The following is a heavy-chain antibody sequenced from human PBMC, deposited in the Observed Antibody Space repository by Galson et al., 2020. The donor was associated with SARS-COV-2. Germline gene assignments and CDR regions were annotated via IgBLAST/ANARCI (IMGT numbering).Heavy chain of an antibody. CDR1: GGSISSGSYY. J-gene: IGHJ5*02. CDR2: IHTSGNT. CDR3: ARGPVAGTGS. V-gene: IGHV4-61*02. D-gene: IGHD6-19*01. Sequence: SETLSLTCTVSGGSISSGSYYWSWIRQPAGKGLEWIGRIHTSGNTNYNPSLKSRVTISLDTSKNQFSLKLTSVTAADTVVYYCARGPVAGTGSWGQGTLVTVSS.